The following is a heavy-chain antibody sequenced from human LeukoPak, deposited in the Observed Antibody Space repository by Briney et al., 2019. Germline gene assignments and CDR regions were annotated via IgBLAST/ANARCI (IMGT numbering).Heavy chain of an antibody. Sequence: PSGTLSLTCAVSGGSISSNNWWSWVRQPPGKGLEWIGEIHHGGSTNYNPSLKSRIAMSVDRSRNQFSLQLSSVTAADTAVYYCAKGEDYGSGTVHFASWGQGTLVTLPT. D-gene: IGHD3-10*01. CDR3: AKGEDYGSGTVHFAS. CDR1: GGSISSNNW. J-gene: IGHJ4*02. CDR2: IHHGGST. V-gene: IGHV4-4*02.